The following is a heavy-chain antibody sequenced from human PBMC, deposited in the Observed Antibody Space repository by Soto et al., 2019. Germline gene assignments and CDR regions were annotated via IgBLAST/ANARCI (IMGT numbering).Heavy chain of an antibody. V-gene: IGHV3-23*01. J-gene: IGHJ4*02. D-gene: IGHD6-19*01. CDR1: GFTFSSFA. CDR2: IGSRGDST. Sequence: EVQLLESGGGLVQPGGSLRLSCAASGFTFSSFAMSWGRQAPGKGLEWVSAIGSRGDSTYYADSVKGRFTISRDNSKNTVYLQMNSLRAEDTAVYYCAKDLIYGYNSGRPFDSWGQGTLVTVSS. CDR3: AKDLIYGYNSGRPFDS.